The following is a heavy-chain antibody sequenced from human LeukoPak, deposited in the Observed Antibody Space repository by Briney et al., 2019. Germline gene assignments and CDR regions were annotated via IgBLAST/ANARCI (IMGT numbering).Heavy chain of an antibody. CDR1: GYSFSTFG. Sequence: ASVKVSCKASGYSFSTFGITWVRQAPGQGLEWIGWISAYNGNTNYAQKFQGRVTMTTDTSTSTAYMELRSLRSDDTAVYYCARIAYSRDYYYVGVGKIFDYWGQGTLVTVSS. J-gene: IGHJ4*02. CDR2: ISAYNGNT. CDR3: ARIAYSRDYYYVGVGKIFDY. V-gene: IGHV1-18*01. D-gene: IGHD3-22*01.